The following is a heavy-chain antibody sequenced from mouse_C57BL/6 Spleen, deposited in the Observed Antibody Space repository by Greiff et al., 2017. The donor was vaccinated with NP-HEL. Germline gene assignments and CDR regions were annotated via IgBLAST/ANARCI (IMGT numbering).Heavy chain of an antibody. J-gene: IGHJ4*01. CDR1: GYTFTDYN. V-gene: IGHV1-18*01. D-gene: IGHD4-1*01. Sequence: EVQLQQSGPELVKPGASVRIPCKASGYTFTDYNMDWVKQSHGKSLEWIGDINPNNGGTIYNQKFKGKATLTVDKSSSTAYMELRSLTSEDTAVYYCARKDNWYYAMDYWGQGTSVTVSS. CDR2: INPNNGGT. CDR3: ARKDNWYYAMDY.